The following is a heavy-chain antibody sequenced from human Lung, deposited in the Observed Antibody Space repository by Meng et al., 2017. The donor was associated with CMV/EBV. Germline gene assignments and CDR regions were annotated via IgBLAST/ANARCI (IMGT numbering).Heavy chain of an antibody. V-gene: IGHV1-69*05. J-gene: IGHJ4*02. CDR1: GGTFSSHA. Sequence: XVXVSXXASGGTFSSHAISWVRQAPGQGLEWMGGIIPIFGTANYAQKFQGRVTITTDESTSTAYMELSSLRSEDTAVYYCASTTPYCSSTSCYTYFDYWGQGTXVTVSS. D-gene: IGHD2-2*02. CDR3: ASTTPYCSSTSCYTYFDY. CDR2: IIPIFGTA.